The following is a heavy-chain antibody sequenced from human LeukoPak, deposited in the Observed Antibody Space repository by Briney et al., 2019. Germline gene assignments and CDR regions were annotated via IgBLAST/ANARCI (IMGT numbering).Heavy chain of an antibody. V-gene: IGHV1-8*01. Sequence: ASVKVSCKASGYTFTSYDINWVRQATGQGLEWMGWMNPNSGNTGSAQKFQGRVTMTRNTSISTAYMELSSLRSEDTAVYYCARELRAVTYYYYMDVWGKGTTVTVSS. J-gene: IGHJ6*03. CDR3: ARELRAVTYYYYMDV. D-gene: IGHD3-10*01. CDR2: MNPNSGNT. CDR1: GYTFTSYD.